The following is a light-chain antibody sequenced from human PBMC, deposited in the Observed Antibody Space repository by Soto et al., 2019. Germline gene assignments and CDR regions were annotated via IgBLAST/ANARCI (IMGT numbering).Light chain of an antibody. CDR2: GNT. Sequence: QSVLAQPPSVSGAPGQRVTISCTGSNSNIGAVYDVHWYQQLPGTAPKLLIYGNTNRPSGVPDRFSGSRSGTSASLAITGLQADDEADYYCRSQDRSLNGYVFGTGTKVTVL. CDR1: NSNIGAVYD. CDR3: RSQDRSLNGYV. J-gene: IGLJ1*01. V-gene: IGLV1-40*01.